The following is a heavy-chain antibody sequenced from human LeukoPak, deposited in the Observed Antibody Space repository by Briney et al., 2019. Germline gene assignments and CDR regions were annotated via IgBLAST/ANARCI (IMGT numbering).Heavy chain of an antibody. J-gene: IGHJ5*02. V-gene: IGHV1-24*01. CDR1: GYTFTSYA. Sequence: ASVKVSCKASGYTFTSYAMNWVRQAPGKGLEWMGGFDPEDGETIYAQKFQGRVTMTEDTSTDTAYMELSSLRSEDTAVYYCATVGYAHWGQGTLVTVSS. CDR2: FDPEDGET. CDR3: ATVGYAH.